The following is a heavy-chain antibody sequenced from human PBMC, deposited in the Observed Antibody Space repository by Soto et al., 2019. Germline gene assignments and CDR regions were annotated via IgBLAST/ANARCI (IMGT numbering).Heavy chain of an antibody. CDR1: GFTFSSYA. D-gene: IGHD3-22*01. V-gene: IGHV3-30-3*01. CDR2: ISYDGSNK. Sequence: QVQLVESGGGVVQPGRSLRLSCAASGFTFSSYAMHWVRQAPGKGLEWVAVISYDGSNKYYADSVKGRFTISRDNSKNTLYLQMNSLRAEDTAVYYCAKAYYYDSSGYGWYFDLWGRGTLVTVSS. CDR3: AKAYYYDSSGYGWYFDL. J-gene: IGHJ2*01.